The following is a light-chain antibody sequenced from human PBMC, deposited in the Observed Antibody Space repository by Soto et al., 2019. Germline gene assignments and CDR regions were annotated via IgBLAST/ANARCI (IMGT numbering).Light chain of an antibody. CDR1: QSVSNN. Sequence: EIVMTQSPATVSVSPGARVTLSCRSSQSVSNNLAWYQQKPDQAPRLLMFGASTRATNIPGRFSGSGYGRGFTLTISSLQSEDFAVYYCYQYNDWPPAFGQGTRVEVK. CDR2: GAS. J-gene: IGKJ1*01. CDR3: YQYNDWPPA. V-gene: IGKV3-15*01.